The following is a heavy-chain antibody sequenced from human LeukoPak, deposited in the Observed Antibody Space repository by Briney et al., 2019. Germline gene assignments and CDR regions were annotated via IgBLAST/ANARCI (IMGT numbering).Heavy chain of an antibody. D-gene: IGHD6-19*01. J-gene: IGHJ4*02. CDR1: GFTFSHYY. CDR3: ARAPERIAVAGTYFDY. V-gene: IGHV3-74*01. Sequence: PGGSLRLSCAASGFTFSHYYMHWVRQTPGKGLVWVSRINSDGSSTSYADSVKGRFTISRDNAKNTLYLQMNSLRAEDTAVYYCARAPERIAVAGTYFDYWGQGTLVTVSS. CDR2: INSDGSST.